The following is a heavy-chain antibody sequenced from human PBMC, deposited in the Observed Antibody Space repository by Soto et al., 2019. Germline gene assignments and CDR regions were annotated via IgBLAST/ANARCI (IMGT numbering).Heavy chain of an antibody. CDR1: GYTFTTSA. V-gene: IGHV1-18*01. CDR2: INPYNDNT. D-gene: IGHD3-3*01. CDR3: ASGVAGWRIWDSETFFDY. Sequence: QVQLVQSGAEVKKPGASVKVSCKASGYTFTTSAISWVRQAPGQGLEWMGWINPYNDNTNSAEKVQGRVTMTTDTSTSTAYMEMRSLRSDDTAVYYCASGVAGWRIWDSETFFDYWGQGTLVTVSS. J-gene: IGHJ4*02.